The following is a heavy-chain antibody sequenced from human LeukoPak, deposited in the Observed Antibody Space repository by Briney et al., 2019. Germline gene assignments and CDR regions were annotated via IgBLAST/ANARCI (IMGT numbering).Heavy chain of an antibody. D-gene: IGHD2-2*01. Sequence: QAGGSLRLSCAASEFAFSNFAMGWARQAPGKGLEWVSIINDSGDSTYYAVSVMGRFTISRDNSKNTLYLQMNSLRAEDTAVYYCAKDPSRVPVSFFDYWGQGTLVTVSS. CDR3: AKDPSRVPVSFFDY. J-gene: IGHJ4*02. V-gene: IGHV3-23*01. CDR2: INDSGDST. CDR1: EFAFSNFA.